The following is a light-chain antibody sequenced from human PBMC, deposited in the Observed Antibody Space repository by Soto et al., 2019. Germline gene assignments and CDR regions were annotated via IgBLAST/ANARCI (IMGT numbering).Light chain of an antibody. CDR1: QSVSSQ. Sequence: EIVLTQSPGTLSLSPGESATLSCRASQSVSSQVARYQQKPGQAPRLLIYGASSRATGIPDRFSGVGSETDFTLTISRREPEDFAVYYCQQYDTSPLTFGQGTKLEL. J-gene: IGKJ2*01. V-gene: IGKV3-20*01. CDR2: GAS. CDR3: QQYDTSPLT.